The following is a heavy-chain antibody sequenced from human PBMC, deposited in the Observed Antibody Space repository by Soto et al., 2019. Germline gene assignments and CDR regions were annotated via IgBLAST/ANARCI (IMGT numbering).Heavy chain of an antibody. CDR3: ARQPSNGQWYV. D-gene: IGHD6-19*01. Sequence: GESLKIFCKGSGYSFTSYWIGWVRQMPGKGLEWMAIIYPGDSDIRYNPSFQGQVTISADKSISTAYLQWSSLKASDTAMYYCARQPSNGQWYVWGQGTTVTVSS. CDR2: IYPGDSDI. J-gene: IGHJ6*02. V-gene: IGHV5-51*01. CDR1: GYSFTSYW.